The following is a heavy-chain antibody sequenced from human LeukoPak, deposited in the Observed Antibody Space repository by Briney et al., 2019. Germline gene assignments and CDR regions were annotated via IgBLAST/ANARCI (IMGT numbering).Heavy chain of an antibody. J-gene: IGHJ4*02. CDR2: IYTGGTT. D-gene: IGHD3-16*01. CDR3: AREISRFGI. V-gene: IGHV3-66*01. CDR1: GFAVSSSNY. Sequence: GGSLRLSCAASGFAVSSSNYMNWVRQAPGKGLEWVSGIYTGGTTYYTDSVKGRFTISRDNPNNTLYLQMHSLRAEDTAVYYCAREISRFGIWGQGTLVTVSS.